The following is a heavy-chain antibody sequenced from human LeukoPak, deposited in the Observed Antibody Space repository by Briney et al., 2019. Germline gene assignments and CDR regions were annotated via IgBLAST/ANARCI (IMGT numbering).Heavy chain of an antibody. CDR2: INHSGST. V-gene: IGHV4-34*01. D-gene: IGHD4-11*01. CDR3: ARHGAGFSNYLEGAFDY. CDR1: GGSFSGYY. J-gene: IGHJ4*02. Sequence: NSSETLSLTCAVYGGSFSGYYWSWIRQPPGKGLEWIGEINHSGSTNYNPSLKSRVTISVDTSKNQFSLKLSSVTAADTAVYYCARHGAGFSNYLEGAFDYWGQGTLVTVSS.